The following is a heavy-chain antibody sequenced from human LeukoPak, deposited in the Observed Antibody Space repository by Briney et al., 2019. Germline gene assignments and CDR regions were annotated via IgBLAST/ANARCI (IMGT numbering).Heavy chain of an antibody. CDR1: GGSFSGYY. Sequence: SETLSLTCAVYGGSFSGYYWSWIRQPPGKGLEWIGEINHSGSTNYNPSLKSRVTISVDTSKNQFSLKLSSVTAADTAVYYCARHPYDILTGYGYYYYYMDVWGKGTTVIVSS. D-gene: IGHD3-9*01. CDR2: INHSGST. V-gene: IGHV4-34*01. J-gene: IGHJ6*03. CDR3: ARHPYDILTGYGYYYYYMDV.